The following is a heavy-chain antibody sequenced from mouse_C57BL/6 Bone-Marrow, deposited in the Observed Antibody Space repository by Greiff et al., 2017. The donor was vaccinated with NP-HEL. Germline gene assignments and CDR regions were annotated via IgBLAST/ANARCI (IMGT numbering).Heavy chain of an antibody. CDR1: GYTFTSYW. V-gene: IGHV1-64*01. J-gene: IGHJ1*03. D-gene: IGHD2-10*02. CDR3: ARCSMVIGYFDV. Sequence: QVQLQQPGAELVKPGASVKLSCKASGYTFTSYWMHWVKQRPGQGLEWIGMIHPNSGSTNYNEKFKSKATLTVDKSSSTAYMQLSSLTSEDAAVYYCARCSMVIGYFDVWGTGTTVTVPS. CDR2: IHPNSGST.